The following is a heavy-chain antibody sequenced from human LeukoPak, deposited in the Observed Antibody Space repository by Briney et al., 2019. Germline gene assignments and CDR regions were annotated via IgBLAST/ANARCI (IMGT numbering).Heavy chain of an antibody. V-gene: IGHV3-48*03. CDR2: ISSSGSTI. CDR1: GFTFSSYE. CDR3: ARVKLLIGGDAFDI. J-gene: IGHJ3*02. D-gene: IGHD3-10*01. Sequence: GGSLRLSCAASGFTFSSYEMNWVRQAPGKGLEWVSYISSSGSTIYYADSVKGRFTISRDNAKNSLYLQMNSLRAEDTAVYYCARVKLLIGGDAFDIWGQGTMVTVSS.